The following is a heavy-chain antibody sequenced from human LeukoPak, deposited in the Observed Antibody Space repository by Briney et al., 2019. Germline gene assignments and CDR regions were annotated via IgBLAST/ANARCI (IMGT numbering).Heavy chain of an antibody. CDR3: AKDSVKVTTVRRVPHYMDV. J-gene: IGHJ6*03. Sequence: GGSLRLSCAASGFTFSSYSMNWVRQAPGKGLEWVAFIRYDGSIKYYADSVKGRFTISRGNSKNTLYLQMNSLRAEDTAVYYCAKDSVKVTTVRRVPHYMDVWGKGTTVTISS. CDR1: GFTFSSYS. CDR2: IRYDGSIK. V-gene: IGHV3-30*02. D-gene: IGHD4-17*01.